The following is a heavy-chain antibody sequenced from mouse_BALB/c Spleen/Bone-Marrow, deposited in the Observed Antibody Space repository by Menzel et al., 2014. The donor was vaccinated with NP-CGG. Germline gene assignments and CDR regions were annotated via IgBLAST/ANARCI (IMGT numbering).Heavy chain of an antibody. V-gene: IGHV1-85*01. Sequence: QVQLQQSGVELVKPGASVKLSCKVSGYTFTSYDINWVRQRPEQGLEWIGWIFPGDSTTKYNEKFKGKATLSTDKSSSTVHMQLSRLTSEDSAVYFCVRSRLRDWYFDVWGAGTTVTISS. CDR2: IFPGDSTT. D-gene: IGHD1-2*01. CDR1: GYTFTSYD. CDR3: VRSRLRDWYFDV. J-gene: IGHJ1*01.